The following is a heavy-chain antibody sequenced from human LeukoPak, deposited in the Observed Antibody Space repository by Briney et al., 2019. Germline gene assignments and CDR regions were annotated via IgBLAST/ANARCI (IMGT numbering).Heavy chain of an antibody. CDR3: ARVSVQPGRPLYYFDY. V-gene: IGHV4-38-2*02. D-gene: IGHD3-10*01. Sequence: SETLSLTCTVSGYSISGGYYWGWIRQPPGKGLEWIGSIYHSGSTYYNPSLKSRVTISVDTSKNQFSLKLSSVTAADTAVYYCARVSVQPGRPLYYFDYWGQGTLVTVSS. CDR1: GYSISGGYY. CDR2: IYHSGST. J-gene: IGHJ4*02.